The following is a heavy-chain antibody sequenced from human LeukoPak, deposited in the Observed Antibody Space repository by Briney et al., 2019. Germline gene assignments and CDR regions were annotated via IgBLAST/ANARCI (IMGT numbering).Heavy chain of an antibody. J-gene: IGHJ3*02. D-gene: IGHD3-22*01. CDR1: GYTFTGYY. CDR3: ARDVVMEAFDI. CDR2: MNPNSGNT. Sequence: ASVEVSCKASGYTFTGYYMHWVRQAPGQGLEWMGWMNPNSGNTGYAQKFQGRVTITRNTSISTAYMELSSLRSEDTAVYYCARDVVMEAFDIWGQGTMVTVSS. V-gene: IGHV1-8*03.